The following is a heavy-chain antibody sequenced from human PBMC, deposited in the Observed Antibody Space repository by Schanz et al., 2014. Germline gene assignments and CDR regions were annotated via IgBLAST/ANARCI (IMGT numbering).Heavy chain of an antibody. Sequence: QVQLVQSGAEVKKPGASVKVSCKASGYTFTSYGISWVRQAPGQGLEWMGRIISILGIPNYAQKFQGRLTITADKSTSTAYMELSSLRSEDTAMYYCARDYYDSSGYYYCDYWGQGTLVTVSS. J-gene: IGHJ4*02. CDR1: GYTFTSYG. D-gene: IGHD3-22*01. V-gene: IGHV1-69*04. CDR3: ARDYYDSSGYYYCDY. CDR2: IISILGIP.